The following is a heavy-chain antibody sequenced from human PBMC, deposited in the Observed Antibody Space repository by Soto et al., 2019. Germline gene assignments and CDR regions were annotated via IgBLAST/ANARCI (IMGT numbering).Heavy chain of an antibody. V-gene: IGHV4-59*01. D-gene: IGHD2-2*01. CDR3: ARLSCRNTSCRKLNGFDI. CDR1: GGSINGFY. Sequence: QVQLQESGPGLVKPSETLSLTCTVSGGSINGFYWRCLRQPPGKVLEWIGYMYNSGTINNNHSLNCRVTMLIDRSTNLFTPRLNLGNAADTVVDYCARLSCRNTSCRKLNGFDIWGQVTMVTVSP. J-gene: IGHJ3*02. CDR2: MYNSGTI.